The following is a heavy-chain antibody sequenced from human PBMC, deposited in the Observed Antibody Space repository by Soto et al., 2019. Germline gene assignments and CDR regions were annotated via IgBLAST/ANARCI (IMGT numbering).Heavy chain of an antibody. CDR2: INPNSGGT. D-gene: IGHD3-10*01. CDR3: ATDPFLWFGEAASMDV. J-gene: IGHJ6*02. Sequence: ASVKVSCKASGYTFTGYYMHWVRQAPGQGLEWMGWINPNSGGTNYAQKFQGRVTMTRDTSISTAYMELSRLRSDDTAVYYCATDPFLWFGEAASMDVWGQGTTVTVSS. CDR1: GYTFTGYY. V-gene: IGHV1-2*02.